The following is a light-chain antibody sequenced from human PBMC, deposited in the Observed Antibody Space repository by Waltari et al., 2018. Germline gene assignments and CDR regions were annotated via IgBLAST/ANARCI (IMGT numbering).Light chain of an antibody. Sequence: EIQMTQSPSSVSASAGDTVSITCRASQALSSWLAWYQQKPGDSPNLLIYHASNLQSGVPSRFSGSGSGTDFTLTISSLRPEDSATYYCQQGSAFPPTFGQGTKVEV. V-gene: IGKV1-12*01. J-gene: IGKJ1*01. CDR1: QALSSW. CDR2: HAS. CDR3: QQGSAFPPT.